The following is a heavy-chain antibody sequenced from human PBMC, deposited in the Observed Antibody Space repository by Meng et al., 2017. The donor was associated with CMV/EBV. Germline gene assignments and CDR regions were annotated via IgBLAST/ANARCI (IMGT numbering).Heavy chain of an antibody. V-gene: IGHV3-7*01. J-gene: IGHJ6*02. CDR2: IKQDGSEK. CDR3: ARGGDFWSGYSWSYYGMDV. D-gene: IGHD3-3*01. Sequence: GESLKISCAASGFTFSSYWMSWVRQAPGKGLEWVANIKQDGSEKYYVDSAKGRFTISRDNAKNSLYLQMNSLRAEDMAVYYCARGGDFWSGYSWSYYGMDVWGQGTTVTVSS. CDR1: GFTFSSYW.